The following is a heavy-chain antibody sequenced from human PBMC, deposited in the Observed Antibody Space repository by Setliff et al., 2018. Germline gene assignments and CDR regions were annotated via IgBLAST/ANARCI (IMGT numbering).Heavy chain of an antibody. V-gene: IGHV1-69*05. J-gene: IGHJ4*02. CDR2: ISPIFATT. Sequence: ASVKVSCKASAFTFSSYGISWVRQAPGQGLEWMGGISPIFATTNYAQKFQGRVTITTDEATNTAYMELSSLRSEDTAVYYCARSATPFQNYYFDYWGQGTLVTV. CDR1: AFTFSSYG. D-gene: IGHD1-26*01. CDR3: ARSATPFQNYYFDY.